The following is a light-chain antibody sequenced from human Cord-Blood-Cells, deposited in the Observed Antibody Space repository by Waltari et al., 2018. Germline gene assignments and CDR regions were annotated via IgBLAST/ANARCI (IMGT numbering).Light chain of an antibody. Sequence: EIVMTQSPATLSVSPGERATLSCRASQSVSSNLAWYQQKPGQAPRLLIYGASTRATGIPARFSSSGSGTEFTLTISSLQSEDFAVYYCQQYNNWPLTFGQGTRLEIK. CDR3: QQYNNWPLT. CDR2: GAS. V-gene: IGKV3-15*01. CDR1: QSVSSN. J-gene: IGKJ5*01.